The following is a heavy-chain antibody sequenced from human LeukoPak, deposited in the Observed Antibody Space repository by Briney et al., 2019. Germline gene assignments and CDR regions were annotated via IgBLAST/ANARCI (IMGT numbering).Heavy chain of an antibody. CDR2: ISGSGYST. Sequence: GGSLRLFCVASGFTFSSYAMSWVRQAPGKGLEWVSTISGSGYSTFDEASVKGRFTISRDNSKNTLFLQMNSPRAEDKAVYYCSKPLYYGSFHIYYYYYMDVWGKGTTVTVSS. CDR3: SKPLYYGSFHIYYYYYMDV. J-gene: IGHJ6*03. CDR1: GFTFSSYA. V-gene: IGHV3-23*01. D-gene: IGHD1-26*01.